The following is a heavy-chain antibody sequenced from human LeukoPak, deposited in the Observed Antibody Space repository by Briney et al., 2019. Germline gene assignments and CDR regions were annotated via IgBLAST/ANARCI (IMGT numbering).Heavy chain of an antibody. CDR3: ARVKVLRFLEWFLDF. J-gene: IGHJ4*02. CDR1: GGSVSSDEYY. CDR2: VYHSGSS. Sequence: PSETLSLTCNVSGGSVSSDEYYWSWIRQHPGKGLEWIGYVYHSGSSYDNPSLESRVTMSVDTSNNQFSLKLRSVTAADTAVYYCARVKVLRFLEWFLDFWGQGTLVTVSS. D-gene: IGHD3-3*01. V-gene: IGHV4-31*03.